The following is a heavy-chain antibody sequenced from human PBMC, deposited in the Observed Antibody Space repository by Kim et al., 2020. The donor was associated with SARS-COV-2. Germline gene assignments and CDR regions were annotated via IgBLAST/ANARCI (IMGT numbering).Heavy chain of an antibody. CDR1: GFTFSDYY. J-gene: IGHJ4*02. D-gene: IGHD3-3*01. CDR3: ARDNRLRFLEWSYYFDD. CDR2: ISSSGSTI. Sequence: GGSLRLSCAASGFTFSDYYMSWIRQAPGKGLEWVSYISSSGSTIYYADSVKGRFTISRDHAKNSLYLQMNSLRAEDTAVYYCARDNRLRFLEWSYYFDDCGQGTLLTVSS. V-gene: IGHV3-11*01.